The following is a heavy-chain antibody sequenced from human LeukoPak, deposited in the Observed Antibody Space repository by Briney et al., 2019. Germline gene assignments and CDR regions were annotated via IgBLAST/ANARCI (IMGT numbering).Heavy chain of an antibody. CDR1: GFTFSSYA. V-gene: IGHV3-66*04. CDR2: IYSGGDT. D-gene: IGHD4-17*01. CDR3: ARRSTVTRDLDI. J-gene: IGHJ3*02. Sequence: GGSLRLSCAASGFTFSSYAMNWVRQAPGKGLEWVSVIYSGGDTYYADSVKGRFTISRDNSKNTVYFQLNSLRAEDTAVYYCARRSTVTRDLDIWGQGTMVTVSS.